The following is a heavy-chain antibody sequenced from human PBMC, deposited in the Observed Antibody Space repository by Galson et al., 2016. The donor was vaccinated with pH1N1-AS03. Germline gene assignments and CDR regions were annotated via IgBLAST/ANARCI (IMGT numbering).Heavy chain of an antibody. CDR3: ARQVRDGYNDYVDY. CDR2: IYPGDSDT. V-gene: IGHV5-51*01. D-gene: IGHD5-24*01. CDR1: GSIFTSYW. J-gene: IGHJ4*02. Sequence: QSGAEVTKPGESLKISCKTSGSIFTSYWVAWVRHMPGKGLEWMGIIYPGDSDTRYSPSFQGQVTISAARSINTAYLQWSSLMASDTAIYYCARQVRDGYNDYVDYWGQGILVTVSS.